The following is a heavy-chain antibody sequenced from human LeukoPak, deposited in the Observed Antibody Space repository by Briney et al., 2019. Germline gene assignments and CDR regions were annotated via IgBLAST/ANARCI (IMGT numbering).Heavy chain of an antibody. V-gene: IGHV1-46*01. J-gene: IGHJ4*02. CDR2: IFPRDGST. CDR1: GYTFTSNY. CDR3: ARDQEGFDY. Sequence: ASVKVSCKASGYTFTSNYIHWVRQAPGQGLEWMGMIFPRDGSTSYAQKFQGRVTVTRDTSTSTVHMELSGLRSEDTAVYYCARDQEGFDYWGQGTLVTVSS.